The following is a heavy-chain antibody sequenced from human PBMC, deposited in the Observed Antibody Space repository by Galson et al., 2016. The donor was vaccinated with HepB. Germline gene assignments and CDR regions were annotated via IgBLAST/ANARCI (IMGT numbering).Heavy chain of an antibody. D-gene: IGHD1-26*01. J-gene: IGHJ6*03. CDR3: TTVPVGDYYYFMDV. CDR2: IRPGGSST. V-gene: IGHV3-23*01. CDR1: GFNFSSYG. Sequence: SLRLSCAASGFNFSSYGMNWVRQAPGKGLEWVSAIRPGGSSTFYADSVKGRFTISRDDSTDTLYLRMNSLRAEDTAVYYCTTVPVGDYYYFMDVWGKGTTVTVSS.